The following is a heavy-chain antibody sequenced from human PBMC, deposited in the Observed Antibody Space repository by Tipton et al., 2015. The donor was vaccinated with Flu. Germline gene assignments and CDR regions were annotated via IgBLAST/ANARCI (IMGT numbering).Heavy chain of an antibody. CDR3: ARGGLAPGHY. CDR1: GFVFSDYW. CDR2: IKQDGSLK. D-gene: IGHD2-21*01. J-gene: IGHJ4*02. Sequence: SLRLSCVASGFVFSDYWMIWFRQVPGKGLEWVANIKQDGSLKYYVSSVRGRFTISRDNSRNSLYLQMNGLRADDTAVYFCARGGLAPGHYWGQGTLVSVSS. V-gene: IGHV3-7*01.